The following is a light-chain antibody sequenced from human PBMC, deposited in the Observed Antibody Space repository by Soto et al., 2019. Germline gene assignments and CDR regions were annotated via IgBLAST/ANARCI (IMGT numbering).Light chain of an antibody. CDR3: QQYHSSPRT. J-gene: IGKJ1*01. CDR2: DAS. Sequence: EIVLTPSPGTLSLSPWEIVTLSCRASQSISSSHLAWYQQRPGQAPRLLIYDASNRATGISDRFTGSGSGTDFTLTITRLEPEDFAVYYCQQYHSSPRTFGQGTKVDIK. V-gene: IGKV3-20*01. CDR1: QSISSSH.